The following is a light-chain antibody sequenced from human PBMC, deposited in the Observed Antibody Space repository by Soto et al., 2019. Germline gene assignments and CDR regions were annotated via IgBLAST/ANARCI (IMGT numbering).Light chain of an antibody. Sequence: QSVLTQPPSASGSPGQSVTISCTGTSSDVGGHNYVSWYQQHPGKVPKLMVYEVNKRPSGVPDRFSGSKSVNTASLTVSGLQAEDEDDYYCTSYAGGNNVFGTGTEVTVL. CDR2: EVN. J-gene: IGLJ1*01. CDR1: SSDVGGHNY. V-gene: IGLV2-8*01. CDR3: TSYAGGNNV.